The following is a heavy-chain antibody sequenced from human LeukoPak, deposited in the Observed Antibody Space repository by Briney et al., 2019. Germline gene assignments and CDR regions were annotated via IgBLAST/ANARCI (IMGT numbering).Heavy chain of an antibody. CDR1: GFTFSSYA. D-gene: IGHD5-12*01. CDR2: ISNDGRNK. V-gene: IGHV3-30*18. Sequence: GGSLRLSCAASGFTFSSYAMHWVRQVPGKGLEWVAVISNDGRNKYYAESVKGRFTISRDNSKNTVYLQMNSLAIEDTAIYYCAKNRWGSVATPDSWGQGTVVTVSS. CDR3: AKNRWGSVATPDS. J-gene: IGHJ4*02.